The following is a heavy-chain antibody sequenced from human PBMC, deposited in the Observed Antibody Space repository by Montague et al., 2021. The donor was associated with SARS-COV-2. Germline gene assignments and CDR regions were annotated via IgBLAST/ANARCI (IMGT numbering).Heavy chain of an antibody. V-gene: IGHV4-39*01. CDR3: ARPLVRGVPKSFDI. J-gene: IGHJ3*02. D-gene: IGHD3-10*01. CDR2: INYSGAT. CDR1: GGSVTRSNY. Sequence: SETLSLTCTVSGGSVTRSNYWCCSRRPPPKGLLWLGNINYSGATSINPSLDSRVTISVDASTNQFSLHLTSVTAADTAVYYCARPLVRGVPKSFDIWGQGALVTVSS.